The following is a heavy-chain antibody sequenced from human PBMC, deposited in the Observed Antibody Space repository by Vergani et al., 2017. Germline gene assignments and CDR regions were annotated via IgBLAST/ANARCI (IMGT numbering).Heavy chain of an antibody. Sequence: EVQLVESGGGLVQPGRSLRLSCAASGFTFDDYAMSWVRQAPGKGLEWVSGLSGSGGSTYYAESVKGRFTMSRDNSKNTLYLQMNSLRVEDTAVYYCAKDPDILTGPDYWGQGTLVTVSS. V-gene: IGHV3-23*04. CDR2: LSGSGGST. J-gene: IGHJ4*02. CDR3: AKDPDILTGPDY. D-gene: IGHD3-9*01. CDR1: GFTFDDYA.